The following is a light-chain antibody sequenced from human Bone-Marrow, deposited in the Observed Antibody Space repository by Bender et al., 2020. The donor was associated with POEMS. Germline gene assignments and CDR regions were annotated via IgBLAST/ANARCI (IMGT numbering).Light chain of an antibody. CDR3: CSFAGTYV. CDR1: SSDVGSYNL. Sequence: QSALTQPASVSGSPGQSITISCTGTSSDVGSYNLVSWYQQHPGKAPKLMIYEVSKRPSGVSNRFSGSKSGNTASLTISGLQAEDEADYYCCSFAGTYVFGIGTKVTVL. CDR2: EVS. J-gene: IGLJ1*01. V-gene: IGLV2-23*02.